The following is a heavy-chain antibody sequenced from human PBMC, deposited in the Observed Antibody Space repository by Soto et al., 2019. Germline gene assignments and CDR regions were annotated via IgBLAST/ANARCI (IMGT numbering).Heavy chain of an antibody. CDR3: ASALKSSSDYYMDV. D-gene: IGHD6-6*01. CDR1: SGSISSSNW. CDR2: IYHSGST. Sequence: SETLSLTCAVSSGSISSSNWWSWVRQPPGKGLEWIGEIYHSGSTNYNPSLKSRVTISVDKSKNQFSLKLSSVTAADTAVYYCASALKSSSDYYMDVWGKGTTVTVSS. J-gene: IGHJ6*03. V-gene: IGHV4-4*02.